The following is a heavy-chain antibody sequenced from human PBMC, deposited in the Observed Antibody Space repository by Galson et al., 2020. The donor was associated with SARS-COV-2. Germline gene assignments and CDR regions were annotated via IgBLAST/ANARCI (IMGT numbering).Heavy chain of an antibody. V-gene: IGHV3-13*01. CDR1: GFTFSSYD. D-gene: IGHD1-1*01. CDR3: ARDKLGTWYFDL. J-gene: IGHJ2*01. Sequence: GESLKISCAASGFTFSSYDMHWVRQATGKGLELVSAIGTAGDTYYPGSVKGRFTISRANAKNSLYLQMNSLRAGDTAVYYCARDKLGTWYFDLWGRGTLVTVSS. CDR2: IGTAGDT.